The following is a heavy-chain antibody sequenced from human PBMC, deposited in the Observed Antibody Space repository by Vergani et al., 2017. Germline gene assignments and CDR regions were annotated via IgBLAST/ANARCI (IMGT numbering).Heavy chain of an antibody. V-gene: IGHV3-21*02. D-gene: IGHD2-8*01. CDR2: IRGSSSYV. J-gene: IGHJ4*02. Sequence: EVQLVESGGGLVQPGGSLRLSCAASGFSFSSYSMNLVRQAPGKGLEWVASIRGSSSYVFYRDSVEGRFTITRDNAKKSVYLQMNSLRAEDTAMYFCARGLWDCTHIRCSPPAYWGQGTQVTVSS. CDR1: GFSFSSYS. CDR3: ARGLWDCTHIRCSPPAY.